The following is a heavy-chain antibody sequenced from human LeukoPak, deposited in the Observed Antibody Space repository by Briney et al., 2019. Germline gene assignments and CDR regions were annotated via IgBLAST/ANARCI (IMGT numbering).Heavy chain of an antibody. D-gene: IGHD3-22*01. Sequence: SETLSLTCTVSGDSISSCYWSWIRQPAGKGLEWIGRIYTSGSTNYNPSLKSRVTMSVDPSKNQFSLKLSSVTAADTAVYYCARGPWGSSGLYYFDYWGQGTLVTVSS. CDR2: IYTSGST. J-gene: IGHJ4*02. V-gene: IGHV4-4*07. CDR1: GDSISSCY. CDR3: ARGPWGSSGLYYFDY.